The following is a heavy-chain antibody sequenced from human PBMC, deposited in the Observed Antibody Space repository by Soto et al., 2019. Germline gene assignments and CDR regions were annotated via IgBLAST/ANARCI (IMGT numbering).Heavy chain of an antibody. D-gene: IGHD2-21*02. CDR3: ARVPGVVVSADDAFDL. V-gene: IGHV4-4*02. Sequence: QVQLQESGPGLVKPSGTLSLTCAVSGGSVSSSNWWRWFRQSPGKGLEWMGEIYHSGSAPYNPSLKIRATISLDKSKNPFSLRLTSVTAADTAVYYCARVPGVVVSADDAFDLWGPGTRVIVSS. CDR2: IYHSGSA. CDR1: GGSVSSSNW. J-gene: IGHJ3*01.